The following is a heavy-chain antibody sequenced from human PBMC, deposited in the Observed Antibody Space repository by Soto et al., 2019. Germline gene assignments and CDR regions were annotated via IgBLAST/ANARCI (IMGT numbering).Heavy chain of an antibody. CDR1: GYTFTSYA. J-gene: IGHJ4*02. CDR2: TNAGNGNT. CDR3: ARASIAAHSTYDY. D-gene: IGHD6-6*01. Sequence: GASVKVSCKASGYTFTSYAMHWVRQAPGQRLEWMGWTNAGNGNTKYSQKFQGRVTITRDTSASTAYMELSSLRSEDTAVYYCARASIAAHSTYDYWGQGTLVTVSS. V-gene: IGHV1-3*01.